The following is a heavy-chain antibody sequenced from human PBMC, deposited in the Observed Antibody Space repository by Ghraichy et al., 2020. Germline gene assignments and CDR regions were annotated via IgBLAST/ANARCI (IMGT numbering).Heavy chain of an antibody. CDR1: GFTFSNAW. CDR3: TTERRYCSGGSCYSGYYGMDV. V-gene: IGHV3-15*01. J-gene: IGHJ6*02. D-gene: IGHD2-15*01. Sequence: GESLNISCAASGFTFSNAWMSWVRQAPGKGLEWVGRIKSKTDGGTTDYAAPVKGRFTISRDDSKNTLYLQMNSLKTEDTAMYYCTTERRYCSGGSCYSGYYGMDVWGQGTTVTVSS. CDR2: IKSKTDGGTT.